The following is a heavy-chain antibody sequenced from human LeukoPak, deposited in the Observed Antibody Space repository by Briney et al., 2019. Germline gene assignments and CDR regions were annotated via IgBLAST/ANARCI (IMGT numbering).Heavy chain of an antibody. CDR2: IASDGSST. CDR3: ARGGRFDP. J-gene: IGHJ5*02. Sequence: PGGSLRLSCAASGFTFSSYWMNWVRQAPGKGLVWVSRIASDGSSTTYADSVKGRFSISRDNAKNTLYLQMNSLRAEDTAVYYCARGGRFDPWGQGTLVTVSS. V-gene: IGHV3-74*01. CDR1: GFTFSSYW.